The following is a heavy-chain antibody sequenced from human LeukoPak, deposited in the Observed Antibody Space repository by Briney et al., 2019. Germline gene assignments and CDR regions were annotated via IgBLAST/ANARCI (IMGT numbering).Heavy chain of an antibody. Sequence: ASVKVSCKASGGTFSSYAISWVRQAPGQGLEWMGGFDPEDGETIYAQKFQGRVTMTEDTSTDTAYMELSSLRSEDTAVYYCATPGRYDAFDIWGQGTMVTVSS. CDR1: GGTFSSYA. J-gene: IGHJ3*02. CDR2: FDPEDGET. D-gene: IGHD1-14*01. CDR3: ATPGRYDAFDI. V-gene: IGHV1-24*01.